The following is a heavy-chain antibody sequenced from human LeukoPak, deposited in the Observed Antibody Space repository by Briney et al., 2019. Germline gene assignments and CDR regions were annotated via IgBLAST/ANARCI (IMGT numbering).Heavy chain of an antibody. CDR3: ARVAYYYDSKDEAFDY. CDR2: IYHSGST. V-gene: IGHV4-30-2*01. Sequence: SETLSLTCAVSGGSISSGGYSWSWIRQPPGKGLEWIGYIYHSGSTYYNPSLKSRVTISVDRSKNQFSLKLSSVTAADTAVYYCARVAYYYDSKDEAFDYWGQGTLVTVSS. CDR1: GGSISSGGYS. D-gene: IGHD3-22*01. J-gene: IGHJ4*02.